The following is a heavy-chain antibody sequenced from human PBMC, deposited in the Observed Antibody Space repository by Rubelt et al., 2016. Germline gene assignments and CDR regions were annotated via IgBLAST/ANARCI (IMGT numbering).Heavy chain of an antibody. CDR2: ISYDGSNK. V-gene: IGHV3-30*04. D-gene: IGHD2-15*01. CDR1: GFTFSSYA. Sequence: RLSCAASGFTFSSYAMHWVRQAPGKGLEWVAVISYDGSNKYYADSVKGRFTISRDNSKNTLYLQMNSLRAEDTAVYYCARDDCSGGSCYLDYWGQGTLVTVSS. J-gene: IGHJ4*02. CDR3: ARDDCSGGSCYLDY.